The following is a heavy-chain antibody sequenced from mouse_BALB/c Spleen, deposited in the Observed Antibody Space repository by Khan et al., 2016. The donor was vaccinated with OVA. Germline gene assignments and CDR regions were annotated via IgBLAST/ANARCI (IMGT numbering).Heavy chain of an antibody. CDR1: GFTFSSYT. CDR3: GRLPTGVDYYAMDY. D-gene: IGHD1-1*01. CDR2: ISNGGGST. V-gene: IGHV5-12-2*01. J-gene: IGHJ4*01. Sequence: EVELVESGGGLVQPGGSLKLSCAASGFTFSSYTMSWVRQTPEKRLEWVAYISNGGGSTYYPDTVKGRFTISRDNAKNTLYLQISSLTSEDAAMYYWGRLPTGVDYYAMDYWGQGTPVTVSS.